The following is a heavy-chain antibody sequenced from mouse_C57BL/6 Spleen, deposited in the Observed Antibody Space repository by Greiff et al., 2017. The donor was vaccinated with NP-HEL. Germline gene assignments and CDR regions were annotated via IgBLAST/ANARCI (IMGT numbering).Heavy chain of an antibody. J-gene: IGHJ2*01. CDR1: GYTFTDYE. CDR2: IDPETGGT. CDR3: TRWGTTVVATSDY. V-gene: IGHV1-15*01. Sequence: QVQLQQSGAELVRPGASVTLSCKASGYTFTDYEMHWVKQTPVHGLEWIGAIDPETGGTAYNQKFKGKAILTADKSSSTAYMELRSLTSEDSAVYYCTRWGTTVVATSDYWGQGTTLTVSS. D-gene: IGHD1-1*01.